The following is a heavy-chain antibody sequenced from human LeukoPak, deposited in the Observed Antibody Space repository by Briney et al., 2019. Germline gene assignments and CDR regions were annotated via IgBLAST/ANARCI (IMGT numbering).Heavy chain of an antibody. CDR2: IYYSGST. V-gene: IGHV4-61*08. CDR3: ARADSSGWHNLFDY. CDR1: GDSIRSVDYY. J-gene: IGHJ4*02. D-gene: IGHD6-19*01. Sequence: SQTLSLTCTVSGDSIRSVDYYWSWIRQPPGKGLEWIGYIYYSGSTNYNPSLKSRVTISVDTSKNQLSLKLSSVTAADTAVYYRARADSSGWHNLFDYWGQGTLVTVSS.